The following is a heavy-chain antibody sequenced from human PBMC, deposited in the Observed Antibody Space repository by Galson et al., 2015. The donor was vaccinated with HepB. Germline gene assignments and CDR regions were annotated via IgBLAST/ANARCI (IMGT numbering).Heavy chain of an antibody. V-gene: IGHV1-18*01. Sequence: SVKVSCKASGYTFTTYGISWVRQAPGQGLEWMGWISTHNGNTKYAQKLQGRVTMTTDTSTSTAYMELRSLRSDDTAVYYCARDWNGSGSYFVSHFDYWGQGTLVTVSS. CDR1: GYTFTTYG. CDR2: ISTHNGNT. CDR3: ARDWNGSGSYFVSHFDY. J-gene: IGHJ4*02. D-gene: IGHD3-10*01.